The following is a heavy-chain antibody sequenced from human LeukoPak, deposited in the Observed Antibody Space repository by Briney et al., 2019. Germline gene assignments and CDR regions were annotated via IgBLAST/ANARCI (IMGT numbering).Heavy chain of an antibody. CDR2: IHYSGRT. Sequence: SETLSLTCTVSGGSISSNYWSWVRQPPGKGLELIGYIHYSGRTNYNPSLKSRVTISVDTSKNQFSLKLSSVTAADTAVYYCATEVAPSDHYYYYGMDVWGQGTTVTVSS. D-gene: IGHD5-12*01. CDR1: GGSISSNY. V-gene: IGHV4-59*01. J-gene: IGHJ6*02. CDR3: ATEVAPSDHYYYYGMDV.